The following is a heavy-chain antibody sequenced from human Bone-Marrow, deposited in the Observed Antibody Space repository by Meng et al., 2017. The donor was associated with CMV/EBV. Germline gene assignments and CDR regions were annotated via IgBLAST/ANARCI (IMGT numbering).Heavy chain of an antibody. V-gene: IGHV3-9*01. CDR3: AKARFRIQLLDV. CDR2: ISWNSGSI. D-gene: IGHD5-18*01. CDR1: IVNFDDYA. J-gene: IGHJ6*02. Sequence: SLKISCVASIVNFDDYAMHWVRQAPEKGLEWVSGISWNSGSIGYADSVKGRFTISRDNSKNTLYLQMNSMRAEDTAVYYCAKARFRIQLLDVWGQGTTVTVSS.